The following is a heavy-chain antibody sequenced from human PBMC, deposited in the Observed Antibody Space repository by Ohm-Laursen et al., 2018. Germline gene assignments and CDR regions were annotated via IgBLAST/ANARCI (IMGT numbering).Heavy chain of an antibody. CDR2: ININGAMT. Sequence: SLRLSCAASGFTVSTTYMSWVRQAPGKGLEWVSGININGAMTHYADSVKGRFTMSRDNSKNTLYLQMNSLRVEDTAVYHCAKDQMASSWSHDAFDMWGQGTMVTVSS. D-gene: IGHD6-13*01. V-gene: IGHV3-23*01. J-gene: IGHJ3*02. CDR1: GFTVSTTY. CDR3: AKDQMASSWSHDAFDM.